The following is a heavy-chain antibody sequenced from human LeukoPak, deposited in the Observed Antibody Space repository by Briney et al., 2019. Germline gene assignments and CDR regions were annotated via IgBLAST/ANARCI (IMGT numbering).Heavy chain of an antibody. J-gene: IGHJ4*02. CDR2: ISSSSYT. D-gene: IGHD1-26*01. V-gene: IGHV3-11*03. CDR3: AKLKWELSSVSDY. Sequence: PGGSLRLSCAASGFTFSDYYMSWIRQAPGKGLEWVSYISSSSYTNYADSVKGRFTISRDNSKNTLYLQMNSLRAEDTAVYYCAKLKWELSSVSDYWGQGTLVTVSS. CDR1: GFTFSDYY.